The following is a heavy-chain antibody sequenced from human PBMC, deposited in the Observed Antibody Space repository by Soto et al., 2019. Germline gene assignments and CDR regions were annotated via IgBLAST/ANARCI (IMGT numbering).Heavy chain of an antibody. Sequence: QVQLVESGGGVVQPGRSLRLSCAASGFTFSSYGMHWVRQAPGKGLEWVAVIWYDGSNKYYADSVKGRFTISRDNSKNTLYLQMNSLRAEDTDVYYCARDHAMVRPTWRFDPWGPATLVTVSS. CDR2: IWYDGSNK. CDR1: GFTFSSYG. V-gene: IGHV3-33*01. CDR3: ARDHAMVRPTWRFDP. D-gene: IGHD3-10*01. J-gene: IGHJ5*02.